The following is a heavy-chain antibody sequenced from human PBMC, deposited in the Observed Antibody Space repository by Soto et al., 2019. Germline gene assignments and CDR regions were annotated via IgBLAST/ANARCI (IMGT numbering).Heavy chain of an antibody. J-gene: IGHJ2*01. D-gene: IGHD6-6*01. CDR3: ARDSTSRYCSSAPFYWYFDL. V-gene: IGHV1-69*01. CDR2: IIPIFGTA. Sequence: QVQLVQSGAEVKKPGSSVKVSCKASGGTFSSYAISWVRQAPGQGLEWMGGIIPIFGTANYAQKFQGRVTIRADESTSTGHMELSSLRSEDTAVYYCARDSTSRYCSSAPFYWYFDLWGRGTLVTVSS. CDR1: GGTFSSYA.